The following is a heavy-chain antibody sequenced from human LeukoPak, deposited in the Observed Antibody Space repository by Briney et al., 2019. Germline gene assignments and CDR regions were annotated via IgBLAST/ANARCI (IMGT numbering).Heavy chain of an antibody. Sequence: PSETLSLTCTVSGVSISSHYWSWIRQPPGKGLEWIGYIYYSGSTNYNPSLKSRVTMSVDTSKNQFSLKLTSVTAADTAVYYCARVIGGAFDNCGQGTLVTVSS. J-gene: IGHJ4*02. CDR1: GVSISSHY. CDR2: IYYSGST. V-gene: IGHV4-59*08. CDR3: ARVIGGAFDN. D-gene: IGHD1-26*01.